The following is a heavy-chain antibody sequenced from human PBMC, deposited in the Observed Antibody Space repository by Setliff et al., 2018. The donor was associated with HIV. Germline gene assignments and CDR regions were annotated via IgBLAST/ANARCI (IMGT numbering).Heavy chain of an antibody. V-gene: IGHV5-51*01. Sequence: GESLTISCKGSGYSFTSYWIAWVRQKPGKGLEWMGIIFPGDSKMHYSPSFQGRVTLSADKSISTAYLQWSSLQTSDSGMYYCARGIAALTASFDYWGQGSLVT. CDR1: GYSFTSYW. CDR3: ARGIAALTASFDY. CDR2: IFPGDSKM. D-gene: IGHD2-21*02. J-gene: IGHJ4*02.